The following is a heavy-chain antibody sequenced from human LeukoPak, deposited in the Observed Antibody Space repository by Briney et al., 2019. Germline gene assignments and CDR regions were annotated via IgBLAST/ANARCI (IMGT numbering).Heavy chain of an antibody. CDR1: GGSISPYN. Sequence: SETLSLTCTVSGGSISPYNWNWIRQPPGKGLEWIGSIHYSGSTNHNPSLRSRVTMSVDTSENQFSLKLNSVIAADTAVYYCARGFHDIRTGDYYYGMDVWGQGTTVTVSS. CDR2: IHYSGST. J-gene: IGHJ6*02. V-gene: IGHV4-59*08. D-gene: IGHD3-9*01. CDR3: ARGFHDIRTGDYYYGMDV.